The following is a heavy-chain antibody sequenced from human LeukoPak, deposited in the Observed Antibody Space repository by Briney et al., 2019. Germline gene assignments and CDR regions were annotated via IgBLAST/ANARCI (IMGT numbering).Heavy chain of an antibody. CDR2: IRYDGSNK. D-gene: IGHD6-13*01. CDR3: AKDRGPYSNKYYFDY. J-gene: IGHJ4*02. V-gene: IGHV3-30*02. Sequence: PGGSLRLSCAASGFTFSSYGMHWVRQAPGKGLEWVAFIRYDGSNKYYADSVKGRFTISRDNSKNTLYLQMNSLRAEDTAVYYCAKDRGPYSNKYYFDYWGQGTLVTVSS. CDR1: GFTFSSYG.